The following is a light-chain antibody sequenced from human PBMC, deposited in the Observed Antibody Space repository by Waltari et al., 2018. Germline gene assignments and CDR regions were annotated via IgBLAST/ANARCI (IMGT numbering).Light chain of an antibody. Sequence: DIQMTQSPSTLSASVGDRVTIICRASQSITNWLAGYQQKPGKAPKFLISDASSLASGVPSRFSGSGSGTEFTLTITSLQPDDFATYYCQQADRLPLTFGGGTKVEIK. CDR3: QQADRLPLT. V-gene: IGKV1-5*02. J-gene: IGKJ4*01. CDR1: QSITNW. CDR2: DAS.